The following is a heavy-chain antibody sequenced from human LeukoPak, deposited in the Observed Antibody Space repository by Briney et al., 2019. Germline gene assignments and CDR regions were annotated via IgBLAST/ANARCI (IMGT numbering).Heavy chain of an antibody. V-gene: IGHV3-30*18. CDR2: TSYDGTAK. J-gene: IGHJ5*02. Sequence: GGSLRLSCAASGFDFSGYGMHWVRQAPGKGLEWVAVTSYDGTAKFYADSVEGRFTVSRDNSKNTLYLQMSTLRAEDTAVYYCAKAGRNYHNWLDPWGQGTLVTVSS. D-gene: IGHD4-11*01. CDR1: GFDFSGYG. CDR3: AKAGRNYHNWLDP.